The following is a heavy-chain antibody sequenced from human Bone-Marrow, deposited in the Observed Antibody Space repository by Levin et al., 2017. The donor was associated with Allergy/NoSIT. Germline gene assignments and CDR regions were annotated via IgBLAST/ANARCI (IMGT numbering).Heavy chain of an antibody. CDR1: GYTFTGHY. CDR3: TRESKKIQLTNWFDP. V-gene: IGHV1-2*02. D-gene: IGHD5-18*01. CDR2: INPNSGGT. J-gene: IGHJ5*02. Sequence: ASVKASCKASGYTFTGHYTHWVRQAPGQGLEWMGWINPNSGGTNYAQKFQGRVTMTRDTSISTAYMELSRLRSDDTAVYYCTRESKKIQLTNWFDPWGQGTLVTVSS.